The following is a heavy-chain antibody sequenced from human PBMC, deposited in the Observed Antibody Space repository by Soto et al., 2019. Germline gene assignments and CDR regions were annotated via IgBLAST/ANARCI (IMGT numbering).Heavy chain of an antibody. Sequence: ASVKVSCKASGYTFTSYAMHWVRQAPGQRLEWMGWINAGNGNTKYSQKFQGRVTITRDTSASTAYMELSSLRSEDTAVYYCARTQPGSSGYYYFDYWGQGTLVTVSS. CDR2: INAGNGNT. V-gene: IGHV1-3*01. J-gene: IGHJ4*02. CDR3: ARTQPGSSGYYYFDY. CDR1: GYTFTSYA. D-gene: IGHD3-22*01.